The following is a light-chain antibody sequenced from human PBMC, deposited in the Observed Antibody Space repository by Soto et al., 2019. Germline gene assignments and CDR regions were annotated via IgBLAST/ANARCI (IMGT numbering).Light chain of an antibody. CDR1: SSDVGSYNL. CDR2: EGS. Sequence: QSALTQPASVSGSPGQSITISCTGTSSDVGSYNLVSWYQQHPGKAPKLMIYEGSKRHSGVSNRFSGSKSGNTASLTISGLQAEDEADYYCCSYAGSIPYVFGTGTKLTVL. J-gene: IGLJ1*01. CDR3: CSYAGSIPYV. V-gene: IGLV2-23*01.